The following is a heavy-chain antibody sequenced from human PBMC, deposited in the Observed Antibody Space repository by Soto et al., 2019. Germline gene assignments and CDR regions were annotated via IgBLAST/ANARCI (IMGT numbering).Heavy chain of an antibody. CDR1: GASITFGGYS. D-gene: IGHD1-26*01. Sequence: SETLSLTCTVSGASITFGGYSWSWIRQTPGKGLEWIGYINHLETTFYNPSFESRLTLSIDRAKNQFSLKLHSMSAADRAVYFCARGGGSDSFDHWGQGMLVTVSS. J-gene: IGHJ4*02. V-gene: IGHV4-30-2*01. CDR3: ARGGGSDSFDH. CDR2: INHLETT.